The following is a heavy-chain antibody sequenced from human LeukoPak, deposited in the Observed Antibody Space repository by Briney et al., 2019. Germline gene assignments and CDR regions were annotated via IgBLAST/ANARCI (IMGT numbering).Heavy chain of an antibody. D-gene: IGHD3-22*01. CDR1: GFTFSNAW. V-gene: IGHV3-15*01. CDR3: TTDPGYYYDSSGYYYYYFDY. CDR2: IKSKTDGGTT. Sequence: GGSLRLSCAASGFTFSNAWMSWVRQAPGKGLEWVGRIKSKTDGGTTDYAAPVKGRFTISRDDSKNTLYLQMNSLKTEDTAVYYCTTDPGYYYDSSGYYYYYFDYWGQGTLVTVSS. J-gene: IGHJ4*02.